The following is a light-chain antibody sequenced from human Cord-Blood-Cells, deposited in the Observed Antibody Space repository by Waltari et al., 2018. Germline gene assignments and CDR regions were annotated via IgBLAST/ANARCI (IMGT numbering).Light chain of an antibody. CDR3: QSYDSSLSGLWV. CDR1: SSNIGAGYD. V-gene: IGLV1-40*01. CDR2: GNS. J-gene: IGLJ3*02. Sequence: QSVLTQPPSVSGAPGQRVTISCTGSSSNIGAGYDVHWYQQLPGTAPKLLIHGNSNRPSWVPDRFSGSKSGTSASLAITGLQAEDEADYYCQSYDSSLSGLWVFGGGTKLTVL.